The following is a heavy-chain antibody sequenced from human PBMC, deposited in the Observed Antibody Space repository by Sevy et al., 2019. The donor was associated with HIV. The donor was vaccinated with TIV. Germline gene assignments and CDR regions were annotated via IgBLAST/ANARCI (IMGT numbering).Heavy chain of an antibody. J-gene: IGHJ6*02. D-gene: IGHD6-19*01. V-gene: IGHV1-8*01. Sequence: ASVKVFCKASGYTFFSYDINWVRQATGQGLEWMGRMNPNSGDTDFAQKFQDRVTLTRNTSISTAYMELSSLGGEDTAVYYCVRGWGIAVGGPYHYAMDVWGQGTTVTVSS. CDR2: MNPNSGDT. CDR3: VRGWGIAVGGPYHYAMDV. CDR1: GYTFFSYD.